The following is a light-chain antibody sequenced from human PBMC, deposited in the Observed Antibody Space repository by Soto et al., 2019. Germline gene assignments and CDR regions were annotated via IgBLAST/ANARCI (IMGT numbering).Light chain of an antibody. CDR3: QQYNDWLYT. J-gene: IGKJ2*01. CDR1: QSVSSY. CDR2: DAS. Sequence: EIVLTQSPATLSLSPGERATLSCRASQSVSSYLAWYQQKPGQAPRLLIYDASTRVFGIPARFSGSGSGTEFTLTISSLQSEDFAVYYCQQYNDWLYTFGQGTKLEIK. V-gene: IGKV3-15*01.